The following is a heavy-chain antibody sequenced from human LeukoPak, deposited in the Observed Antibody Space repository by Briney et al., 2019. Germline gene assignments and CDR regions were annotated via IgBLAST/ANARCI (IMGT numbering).Heavy chain of an antibody. CDR3: ARDTCGGDCYRFDP. J-gene: IGHJ5*02. V-gene: IGHV1-2*02. CDR1: GYTFTGYY. D-gene: IGHD2-21*01. Sequence: ASVKVSCKASGYTFTGYYMHWVRQAPGQGLEWMGWINPNSGGTNYAQKFQGRVTMTRDASISTAYMEVSRLRSDDTAVYYCARDTCGGDCYRFDPWGQGTLVTVSS. CDR2: INPNSGGT.